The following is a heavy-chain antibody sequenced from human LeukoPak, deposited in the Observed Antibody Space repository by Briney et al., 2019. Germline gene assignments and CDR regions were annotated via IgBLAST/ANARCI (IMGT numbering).Heavy chain of an antibody. CDR3: ASRYGSGSYGFDY. J-gene: IGHJ4*02. D-gene: IGHD3-10*01. CDR2: IYYSGST. V-gene: IGHV4-59*01. Sequence: SETLSLTCTVSGGSISSYYWSWIRQPPGKGLEWVGYIYYSGSTNYNPSLKSRVTISVDTSKNQFSLKLSSVTAADTAVYYCASRYGSGSYGFDYWGQGTLVSVSS. CDR1: GGSISSYY.